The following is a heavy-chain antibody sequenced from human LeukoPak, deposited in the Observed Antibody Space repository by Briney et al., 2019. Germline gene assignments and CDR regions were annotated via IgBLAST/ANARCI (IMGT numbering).Heavy chain of an antibody. V-gene: IGHV3-48*03. CDR3: AREAGYCSGGSCYEGFDY. D-gene: IGHD2-15*01. J-gene: IGHJ4*02. Sequence: GGSLRLSCAASGFTFSSYEMNWVRQAPGKGLEWVSYISSSGSTIYYADSVKGRFTISRDNAKNSLYLQMNSLRAEDTAVYYCAREAGYCSGGSCYEGFDYWGQGTLVAVSS. CDR2: ISSSGSTI. CDR1: GFTFSSYE.